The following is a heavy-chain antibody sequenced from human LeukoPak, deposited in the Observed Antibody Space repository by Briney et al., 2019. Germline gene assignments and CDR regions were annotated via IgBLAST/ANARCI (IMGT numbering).Heavy chain of an antibody. CDR1: GGTFSSYA. CDR2: INPSGGST. V-gene: IGHV1-46*01. CDR3: ARVFVEIAAAGTAFDY. Sequence: ASVKVSCKASGGTFSSYAISWVRQAPGQGLEWMGIINPSGGSTSYAQKFQGRVTMTRDTSTSTVYMELSSLRSEDTAVYYCARVFVEIAAAGTAFDYWGQGTLVTVSS. J-gene: IGHJ4*02. D-gene: IGHD6-13*01.